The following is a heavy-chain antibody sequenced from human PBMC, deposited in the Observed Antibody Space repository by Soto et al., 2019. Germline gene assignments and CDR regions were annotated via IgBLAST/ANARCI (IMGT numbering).Heavy chain of an antibody. V-gene: IGHV2-5*02. CDR3: AHRADLQGDRDGGYFDY. Sequence: QITLKESGPTRVKPAQPLTLTCTFSGFSLTTSGVGVGWIRQPPGKALEWLAFIYWDDDKRYNPSLKTRLTINTXTSANXXVRTMTAMDPVDTASYFCAHRADLQGDRDGGYFDYWGLGTLVTVSS. D-gene: IGHD3-10*01. J-gene: IGHJ4*02. CDR2: IYWDDDK. CDR1: GFSLTTSGVG.